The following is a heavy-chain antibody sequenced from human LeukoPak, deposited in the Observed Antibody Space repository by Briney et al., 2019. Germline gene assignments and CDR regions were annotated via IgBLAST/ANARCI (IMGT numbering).Heavy chain of an antibody. CDR3: ARCSTCARSSGYYDAFDI. J-gene: IGHJ3*02. Sequence: GESLKISCKDSGGYWIGWVRQMPGKGLEWMGIIYPGASDIRYSPSFQGQVTISADGSISTAYLQWSSLKASDTAMYYCARCSTCARSSGYYDAFDIWAQGTMVTVSS. V-gene: IGHV5-51*01. CDR2: IYPGASDI. CDR1: GGYW. D-gene: IGHD3-22*01.